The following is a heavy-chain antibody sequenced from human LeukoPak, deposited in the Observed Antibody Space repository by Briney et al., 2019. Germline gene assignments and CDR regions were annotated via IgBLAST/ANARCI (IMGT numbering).Heavy chain of an antibody. CDR2: IIPILGIA. CDR3: ARESTPTYYYDSSGYGLDY. Sequence: ASVKVSCKASGGTFSSYAISWVRQAPGQGLEWMGRIIPILGIANYAQKFQGRVTITADKSTSTAYMELSSLRSEDTAVYYCARESTPTYYYDSSGYGLDYWGQGTLVTDSS. V-gene: IGHV1-69*04. CDR1: GGTFSSYA. D-gene: IGHD3-22*01. J-gene: IGHJ4*02.